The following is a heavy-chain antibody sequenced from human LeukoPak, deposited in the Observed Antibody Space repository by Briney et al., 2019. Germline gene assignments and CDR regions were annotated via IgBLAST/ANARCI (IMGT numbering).Heavy chain of an antibody. CDR1: GFTFDNYS. D-gene: IGHD6-19*01. CDR2: INWNSGSI. Sequence: GRSLRLSCAASGFTFDNYSMQWVRQAPGKGLEWVSGINWNSGSIGYADSVKGRFTISRDNAKNSLYLQMNSLRVEDTALCYCVRDAGSGWFDRWGQGTLVTVSS. J-gene: IGHJ5*02. CDR3: VRDAGSGWFDR. V-gene: IGHV3-9*01.